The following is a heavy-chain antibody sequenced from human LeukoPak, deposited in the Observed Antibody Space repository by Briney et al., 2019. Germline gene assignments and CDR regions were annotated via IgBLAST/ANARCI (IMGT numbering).Heavy chain of an antibody. CDR1: SGSISSYY. D-gene: IGHD3-9*01. V-gene: IGHV4-59*01. CDR3: AKALTPSSWFDP. Sequence: SETLSLTRTVSSGSISSYYWSWIRQPPGKGLEWIGYIYYSGSTNYTPSLKNRVTILVDTSKNQFSLRLSSVTAADTAVYYCAKALTPSSWFDPWGQGTLVTVSS. CDR2: IYYSGST. J-gene: IGHJ5*02.